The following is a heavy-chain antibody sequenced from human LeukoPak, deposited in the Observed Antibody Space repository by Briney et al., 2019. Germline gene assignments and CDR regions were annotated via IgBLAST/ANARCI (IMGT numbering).Heavy chain of an antibody. CDR2: INPNSGGT. CDR1: GGTFSSYA. D-gene: IGHD1-26*01. CDR3: AIVGATIGWFDP. V-gene: IGHV1-2*06. Sequence: GASVKVSCKASGGTFSSYAISWVRQAPGQGLEWMGRINPNSGGTNYAQKFQGRVTMTRDTSISTANMELRRLRSDDTAVYYCAIVGATIGWFDPWGQGTLVTVSS. J-gene: IGHJ5*02.